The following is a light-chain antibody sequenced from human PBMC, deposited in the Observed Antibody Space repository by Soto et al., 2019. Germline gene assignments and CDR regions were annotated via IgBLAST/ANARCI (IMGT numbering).Light chain of an antibody. Sequence: DIVLTQSPGTLSLSPGERATLSCRASQSVISTYLAWYQQKPGQAPRLLIYCASSRATGIPDRFSGSGSGTDFTVTISRLEPEDFAVYYCQQYGSSPSTFGQWTLLEIK. CDR1: QSVISTY. CDR3: QQYGSSPST. J-gene: IGKJ5*01. V-gene: IGKV3-20*01. CDR2: CAS.